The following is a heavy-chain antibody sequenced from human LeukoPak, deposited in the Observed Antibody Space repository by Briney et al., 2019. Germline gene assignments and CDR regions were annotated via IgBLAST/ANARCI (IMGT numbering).Heavy chain of an antibody. V-gene: IGHV5-51*01. D-gene: IGHD3-22*01. Sequence: GESLKISCQTSGYDFITYWIGWVRQMPGKGLEWMGIIFPGDFDTKYSPSFLGQVTISADESTGIAYLQWSSLKASDTAMYYCARHVDTYYYDSYGAFEIWGQGTMVTVSA. CDR2: IFPGDFDT. CDR1: GYDFITYW. CDR3: ARHVDTYYYDSYGAFEI. J-gene: IGHJ3*02.